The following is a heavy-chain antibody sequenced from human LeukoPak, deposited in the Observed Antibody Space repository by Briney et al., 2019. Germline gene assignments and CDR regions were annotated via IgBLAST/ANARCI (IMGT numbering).Heavy chain of an antibody. Sequence: GGSLRLSCAASGFTVSSYGMHWVRQAPGKGLEWVAVISYDGSNKYYADSVKGRFTISRDNSKNTLYLQMNSLRAEDTAVYYCAKDYEIGDIVVVPAAPLFDYWGQGTLVTVSS. CDR3: AKDYEIGDIVVVPAAPLFDY. J-gene: IGHJ4*02. CDR2: ISYDGSNK. D-gene: IGHD2-2*01. V-gene: IGHV3-30*18. CDR1: GFTVSSYG.